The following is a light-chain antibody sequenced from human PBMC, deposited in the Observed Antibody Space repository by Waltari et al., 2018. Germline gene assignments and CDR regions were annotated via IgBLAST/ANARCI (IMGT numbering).Light chain of an antibody. CDR1: QGISSF. V-gene: IGKV1-9*01. CDR2: GAS. J-gene: IGKJ4*01. CDR3: QQTNSYQLT. Sequence: DSQMTRYPSGLSASVGGGVTITCRASQGISSFLARYQQKPGKAPKLLIYGASTLQCGVSGRFSGGGSGTEFTLTIISLQPEDFATYYCQQTNSYQLTFGGGTKVEI.